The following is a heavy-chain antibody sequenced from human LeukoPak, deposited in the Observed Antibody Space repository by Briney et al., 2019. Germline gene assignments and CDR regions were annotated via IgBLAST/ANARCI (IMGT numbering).Heavy chain of an antibody. CDR2: INPNSGGT. J-gene: IGHJ4*02. CDR1: GYTFTGYY. D-gene: IGHD3-22*01. CDR3: ARGTYYYDSSGYPLSDY. V-gene: IGHV1-2*02. Sequence: ASVKVSCKASGYTFTGYYMHWVRQAPGQGLEWMGWINPNSGGTNYAQKFQGRVTMTRDTSISTAYMELSRLRSDDTAVYYCARGTYYYDSSGYPLSDYWGQGNLVTVSS.